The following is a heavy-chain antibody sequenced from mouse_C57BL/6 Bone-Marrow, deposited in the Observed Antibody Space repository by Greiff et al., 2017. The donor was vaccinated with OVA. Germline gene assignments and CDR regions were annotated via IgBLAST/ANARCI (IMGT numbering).Heavy chain of an antibody. J-gene: IGHJ2*01. V-gene: IGHV7-3*01. Sequence: EVQLVESGGGLVQPGDSLSLSCAASGFTFTNYYMSWVRQPPGKALEWLAFIRNKPNGSTTEYSASVKGRFTISRDNSQSILYLQMNTLRAEDRATYYCARYEGRVAVDYFDYWGQGTALTVSS. CDR1: GFTFTNYY. CDR3: ARYEGRVAVDYFDY. D-gene: IGHD1-1*01. CDR2: IRNKPNGSTT.